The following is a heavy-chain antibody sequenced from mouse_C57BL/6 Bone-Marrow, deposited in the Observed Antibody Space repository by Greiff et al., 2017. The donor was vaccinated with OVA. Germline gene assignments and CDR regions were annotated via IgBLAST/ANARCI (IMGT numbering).Heavy chain of an antibody. Sequence: QVQLQQSGAELMKPGASVKLSCKATGYTFTGYWIEWVKQRPGHGLEWIGEILPGSGSTNYNEKFKGKATFTADTSSNTAYMQLSSLTTEDSAIYYCASRSTKFITTVHYAMDYWGQGTSVTVSS. CDR2: ILPGSGST. CDR3: ASRSTKFITTVHYAMDY. J-gene: IGHJ4*01. D-gene: IGHD1-1*01. CDR1: GYTFTGYW. V-gene: IGHV1-9*01.